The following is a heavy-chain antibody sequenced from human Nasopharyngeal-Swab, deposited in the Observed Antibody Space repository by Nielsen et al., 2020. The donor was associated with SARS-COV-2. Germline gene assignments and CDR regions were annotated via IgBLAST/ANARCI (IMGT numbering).Heavy chain of an antibody. D-gene: IGHD3-3*01. Sequence: ASVKVSCKASGYTFTSYDINWVRQATGQGLEWMGWMNPNSGNTGYAQKFQGRVTMTRNTSISTAYMELSSLRSEDTAVYYCAGLSNYDFWSGYYAYMDVWGKGTTVTVSS. CDR3: AGLSNYDFWSGYYAYMDV. J-gene: IGHJ6*03. CDR2: MNPNSGNT. CDR1: GYTFTSYD. V-gene: IGHV1-8*01.